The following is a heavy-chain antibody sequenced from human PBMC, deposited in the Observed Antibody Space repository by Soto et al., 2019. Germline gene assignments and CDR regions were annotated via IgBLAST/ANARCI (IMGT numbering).Heavy chain of an antibody. CDR2: VYYTGST. CDR3: ARSVAVPGAHIDY. V-gene: IGHV4-59*01. CDR1: GGSISGSY. D-gene: IGHD6-19*01. Sequence: SETLSLTCSVSGGSISGSYWSRIRQSPGKGLEWLGYVYYTGSTNYSPSLRSRVSISVDTSKNEFSLRLSSVTAADTAVYFCARSVAVPGAHIDYWGQGTQVTVSS. J-gene: IGHJ4*02.